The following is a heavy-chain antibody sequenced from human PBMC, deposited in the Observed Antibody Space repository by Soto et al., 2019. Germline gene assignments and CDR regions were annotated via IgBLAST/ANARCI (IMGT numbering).Heavy chain of an antibody. CDR2: YFQGGDA. CDR1: GASVSSGSYS. D-gene: IGHD3-22*01. CDR3: ARLDYQSSGSYAFDI. Sequence: PSETLSLVYAVSGASVSSGSYSWSWIRQPPGKGLEWIGFYFQGGDAYYNPSLESRVTISVDRSKNQFSLKLRSVTAADTAVYYCARLDYQSSGSYAFDIWGQGTTVTVS. J-gene: IGHJ3*02. V-gene: IGHV4-30-2*01.